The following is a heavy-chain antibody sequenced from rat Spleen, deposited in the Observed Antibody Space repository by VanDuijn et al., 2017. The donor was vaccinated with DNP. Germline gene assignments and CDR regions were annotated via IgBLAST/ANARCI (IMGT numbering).Heavy chain of an antibody. J-gene: IGHJ4*01. CDR2: IIYDGNRT. V-gene: IGHV5S10*01. Sequence: EVQLVESGGGLVQPGRSLKLSCAASGFTFSDYNMAWVRQAPKKGLEWVATIIYDGNRTYCRDSVKGRFTISRDNAKNTLYLQMESLRSEDTATYYCATFEGRDAWGQGTSVTVSS. D-gene: IGHD1-11*01. CDR1: GFTFSDYN. CDR3: ATFEGRDA.